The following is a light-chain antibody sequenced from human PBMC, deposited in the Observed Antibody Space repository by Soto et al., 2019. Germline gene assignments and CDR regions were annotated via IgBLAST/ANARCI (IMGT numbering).Light chain of an antibody. CDR2: SAS. Sequence: DIQMTQSPSTLSASVGDRVTITCRASQGISNYLAWYQQKPGKVPKLLIYSASTLQSGVPSRFSGSGSGTDFTLTISSLEPEDVATYYCQHYPNAPYTFGQGTKLEIK. J-gene: IGKJ2*01. CDR3: QHYPNAPYT. V-gene: IGKV1-27*01. CDR1: QGISNY.